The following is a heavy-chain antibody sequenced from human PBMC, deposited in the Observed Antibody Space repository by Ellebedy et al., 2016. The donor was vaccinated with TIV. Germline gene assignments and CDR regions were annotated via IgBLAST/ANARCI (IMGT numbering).Heavy chain of an antibody. CDR3: ARDGVTTRFSLFDY. D-gene: IGHD4-11*01. Sequence: GESLKISCAASGFTFNTYSMNWVRQAPGKGLEWVANIKQDGSEKNYVDSVKGRFTISRDNAKNSLYLQMNSLRVEDTAVYYCARDGVTTRFSLFDYWGQGTLVTVSS. CDR1: GFTFNTYS. J-gene: IGHJ4*02. V-gene: IGHV3-7*01. CDR2: IKQDGSEK.